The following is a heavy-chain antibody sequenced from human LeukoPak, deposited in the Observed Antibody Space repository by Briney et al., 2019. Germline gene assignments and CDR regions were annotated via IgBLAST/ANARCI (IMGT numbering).Heavy chain of an antibody. V-gene: IGHV4-59*01. CDR2: IYYSGGT. CDR1: GGSISSYY. Sequence: SETLSLTCTVSGGSISSYYWSWIRQPPGKGLEWIGYIYYSGGTNYNPSLKSRATISVDTSKNQFSLKLSSVTAADTAVYYCARTSNYYDSSGHDYWGQGTLVTVSS. D-gene: IGHD3-22*01. CDR3: ARTSNYYDSSGHDY. J-gene: IGHJ4*02.